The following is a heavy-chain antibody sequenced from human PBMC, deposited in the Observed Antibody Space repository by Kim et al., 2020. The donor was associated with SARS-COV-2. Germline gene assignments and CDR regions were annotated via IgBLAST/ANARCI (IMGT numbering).Heavy chain of an antibody. CDR3: SATPASIAAAGSPY. V-gene: IGHV4-31*03. J-gene: IGHJ4*02. CDR1: CGSIRSGGYY. CDR2: IYYSGST. D-gene: IGHD6-13*01. Sequence: SETLSLTCTVTCGSIRSGGYYWSWIRQHPGKGLEWIGYIYYSGSTYYNPSLKSRVTISVDTSKNQFSLKLSAVTAADTAVYYCSATPASIAAAGSPYWGQGTLVTVSS.